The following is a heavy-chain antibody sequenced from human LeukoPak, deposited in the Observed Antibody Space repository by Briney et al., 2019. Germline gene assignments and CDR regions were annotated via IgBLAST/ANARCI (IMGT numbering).Heavy chain of an antibody. CDR3: ARDGYSAHDGL. D-gene: IGHD5-12*01. CDR2: INHSGST. J-gene: IGHJ4*02. V-gene: IGHV4-34*01. CDR1: GGSFSGYY. Sequence: SETLSLTCAVDGGSFSGYYRSWIRQPAGKGLEWIGEINHSGSTNYNPSLKSRVTISVDASKNHFSLKLSSVTAADTAVYYCARDGYSAHDGLWGQGTLVTVSS.